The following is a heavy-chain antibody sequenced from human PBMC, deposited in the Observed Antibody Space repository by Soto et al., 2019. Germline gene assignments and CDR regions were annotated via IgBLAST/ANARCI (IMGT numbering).Heavy chain of an antibody. Sequence: QVQLQESGPGLVKPSQTLSLTCTVSGGSISSGGYYWSWIRQHPGKGLEWIGYIYYSGSTYYNPSLKSRVTISVDTSKNQFSLKLSSVTAADTAVYYCARDVRDYYYYYGMDVWGQGTTVTVSS. D-gene: IGHD2-21*02. CDR3: ARDVRDYYYYYGMDV. CDR1: GGSISSGGYY. CDR2: IYYSGST. J-gene: IGHJ6*02. V-gene: IGHV4-31*03.